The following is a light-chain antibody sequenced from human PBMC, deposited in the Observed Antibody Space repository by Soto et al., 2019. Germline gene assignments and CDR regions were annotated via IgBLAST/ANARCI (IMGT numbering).Light chain of an antibody. CDR3: QSYDSSLSGSV. Sequence: QYVLTQPPSVSGAPGQRVTISCTGSSSNIGAGYDVHWYQQLPGTAPKLLIYGNSNRPSGVPDRFSGSKSGTSASLAITGLQAEDEADYHCQSYDSSLSGSVFGGGTKLTVL. V-gene: IGLV1-40*01. CDR2: GNS. J-gene: IGLJ2*01. CDR1: SSNIGAGYD.